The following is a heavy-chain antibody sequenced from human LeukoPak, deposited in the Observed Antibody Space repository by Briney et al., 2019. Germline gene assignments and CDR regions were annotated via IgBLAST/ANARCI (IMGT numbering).Heavy chain of an antibody. CDR1: GFTFDDYA. D-gene: IGHD3-10*01. CDR3: AKDLRRFPIYVDY. V-gene: IGHV3-9*01. Sequence: GGSLRLSCAASGFTFDDYAMHWVRQAPGKGLEWVSGISWSSGSIGYAESVKCRFTISRDNDNNSLYLEMTSLRPEDTAFYYCAKDLRRFPIYVDYWGQGTLVTVSS. J-gene: IGHJ4*02. CDR2: ISWSSGSI.